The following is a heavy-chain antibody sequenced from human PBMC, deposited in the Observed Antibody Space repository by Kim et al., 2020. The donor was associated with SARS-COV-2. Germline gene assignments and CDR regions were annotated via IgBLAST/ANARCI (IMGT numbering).Heavy chain of an antibody. J-gene: IGHJ6*02. Sequence: GGSLRLSCAASGFTVSSNYMSWVRQAPGKGLEWVSVIYSGGSTYYADSVKGRFTISRDNSKNTLYLQMNSLRAEDTAVYYCARDVGYDILTGYYQGGMDVWGQGTTVTVSS. CDR2: IYSGGST. CDR1: GFTVSSNY. D-gene: IGHD3-9*01. CDR3: ARDVGYDILTGYYQGGMDV. V-gene: IGHV3-66*01.